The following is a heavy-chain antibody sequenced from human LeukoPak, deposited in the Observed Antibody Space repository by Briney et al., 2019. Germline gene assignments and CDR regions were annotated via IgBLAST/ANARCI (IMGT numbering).Heavy chain of an antibody. Sequence: GGSLRLSCAASGFTFSSYGMHWVRQAPGKGLEWVAVISYDGSNKYYADSVKGRFTISRDNSKNTLYLQMNSLRAEDTAVYYCARGMVRGVIWAPDYYYGMDVWGQGTTVTVSS. CDR1: GFTFSSYG. CDR2: ISYDGSNK. J-gene: IGHJ6*02. CDR3: ARGMVRGVIWAPDYYYGMDV. D-gene: IGHD3-10*01. V-gene: IGHV3-30*03.